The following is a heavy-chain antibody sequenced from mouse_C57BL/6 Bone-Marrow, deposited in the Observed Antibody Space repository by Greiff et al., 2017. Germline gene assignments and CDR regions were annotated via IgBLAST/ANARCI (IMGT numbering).Heavy chain of an antibody. J-gene: IGHJ4*01. CDR3: SRSGYYAMDY. Sequence: QVQLQQSGAELARPGASVKLSCKASGYTFTSYGISWVKQRTGQGLEWIGEIYPRSGNTYYNEKFKGKATLTADKSSSTAYMALRSLTSDDSAVYFCSRSGYYAMDYWGQGTSVTVSS. V-gene: IGHV1-81*01. CDR1: GYTFTSYG. CDR2: IYPRSGNT. D-gene: IGHD3-2*02.